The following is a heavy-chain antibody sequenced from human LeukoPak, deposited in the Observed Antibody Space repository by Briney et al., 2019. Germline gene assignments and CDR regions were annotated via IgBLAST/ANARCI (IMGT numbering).Heavy chain of an antibody. CDR1: GGTFSSYA. J-gene: IGHJ6*03. D-gene: IGHD3-10*01. CDR2: IIPILGTA. Sequence: SVNVSCKASGGTFSSYAISWVRQAPGQGLEWMGGIIPILGTANYAQKFQGRVTITADESTSTAYMELSSLRSEDTAVYYCARGNYYGSGSSSFSGHCYYMDVWGKGTTVTIPS. V-gene: IGHV1-69*13. CDR3: ARGNYYGSGSSSFSGHCYYMDV.